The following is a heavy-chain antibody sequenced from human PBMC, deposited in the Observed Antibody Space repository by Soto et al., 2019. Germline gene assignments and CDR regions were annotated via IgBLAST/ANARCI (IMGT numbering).Heavy chain of an antibody. J-gene: IGHJ6*02. V-gene: IGHV5-10-1*01. Sequence: GESLKISCKGSGYSFTSYWISWVRQMPGKGLEWMGRIDPSDSYTNYSPSFQGHVTISADKPISTAYLQWSSLKASDTAMYYCARHLGYQLLFGMDVWGQGTTVTVSS. CDR2: IDPSDSYT. CDR1: GYSFTSYW. D-gene: IGHD2-2*01. CDR3: ARHLGYQLLFGMDV.